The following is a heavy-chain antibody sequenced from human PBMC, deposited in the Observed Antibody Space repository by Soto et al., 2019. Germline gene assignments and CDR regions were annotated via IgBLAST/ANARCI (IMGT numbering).Heavy chain of an antibody. CDR1: GGSISSYY. J-gene: IGHJ6*03. V-gene: IGHV4-59*01. D-gene: IGHD3-16*02. Sequence: SEALSLTCTVSGGSISSYYWSWIRQPPGKGLEWIGYIYYSGSTNYNPSLKSRVTISVDTSKNQFSLKLSSVTAADTAVYYCARSMALGGVIDDYYYYYMEVWGKGTTVPVSS. CDR3: ARSMALGGVIDDYYYYYMEV. CDR2: IYYSGST.